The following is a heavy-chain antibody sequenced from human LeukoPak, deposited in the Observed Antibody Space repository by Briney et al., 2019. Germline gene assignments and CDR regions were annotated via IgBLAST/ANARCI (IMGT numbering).Heavy chain of an antibody. D-gene: IGHD3-10*01. Sequence: SETLSLTCAVSGGSYGGHYWGWIRQSPGKGLEWIGEIHYTGATSYNPSVKSRATISGDTSKNRFSLRLTSVTAADTAVYYCARGVLSIYYFDIWGQGSLVTVSS. V-gene: IGHV4-34*01. CDR1: GGSYGGHY. J-gene: IGHJ3*02. CDR2: IHYTGAT. CDR3: ARGVLSIYYFDI.